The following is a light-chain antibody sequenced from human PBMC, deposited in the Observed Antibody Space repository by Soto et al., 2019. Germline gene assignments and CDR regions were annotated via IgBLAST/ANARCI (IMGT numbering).Light chain of an antibody. CDR3: QQYGSSPRYT. Sequence: EIVLTQSPGTLSLSPGERATLSCRASQSVSSSYLAWYQQKPGQAPSLLIYGASTRATGIPDRFSGSGSGTDFTLTISRLEPEDFAVYYCQQYGSSPRYTFGQGTKLEIK. J-gene: IGKJ2*01. V-gene: IGKV3-20*01. CDR1: QSVSSSY. CDR2: GAS.